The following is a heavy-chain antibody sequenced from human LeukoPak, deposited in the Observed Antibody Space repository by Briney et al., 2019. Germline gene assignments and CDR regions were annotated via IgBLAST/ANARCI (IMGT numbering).Heavy chain of an antibody. CDR2: IKQDGSEE. V-gene: IGHV3-7*01. J-gene: IGHJ4*02. CDR1: GFAFSTYW. CDR3: ARDSEASGSSFDY. Sequence: PGGSLRLSCAASGFAFSTYWMAWVRQSPGKGLEWVANIKQDGSEENFVDSLRGRFAISRDNAKSSLYLQMNSLRAEDTAVYYCARDSEASGSSFDYRGQGTLVTVSS. D-gene: IGHD3-10*01.